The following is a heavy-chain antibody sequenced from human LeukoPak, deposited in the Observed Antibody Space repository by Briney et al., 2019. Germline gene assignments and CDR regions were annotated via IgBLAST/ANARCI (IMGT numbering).Heavy chain of an antibody. V-gene: IGHV1-69*05. CDR3: ARDLSSPEHMVSYY. D-gene: IGHD5-18*01. J-gene: IGHJ4*02. Sequence: ASVKVSCKASGGTFSSYAISWVRQAPGQGLEWMGGIIPIFGTANYAQKFQGRVTMTRDTSTSTVYMELSSLRSEDTAVYYCARDLSSPEHMVSYYWGQGTLVTVSS. CDR2: IIPIFGTA. CDR1: GGTFSSYA.